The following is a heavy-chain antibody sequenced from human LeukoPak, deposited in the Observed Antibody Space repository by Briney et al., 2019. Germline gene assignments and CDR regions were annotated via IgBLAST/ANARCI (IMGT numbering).Heavy chain of an antibody. CDR3: ARQVVRGRGRYFDY. Sequence: GESLKISCKGSGYRFASEWIGWVRQLPGKGLEWMGIIYPGDSDTRYSPSFQGQVTISADKSISTAYLQWSSLKASDTAMYYCARQVVRGRGRYFDYWGQGTLVTVSS. CDR1: GYRFASEW. D-gene: IGHD3-16*01. V-gene: IGHV5-51*01. J-gene: IGHJ4*02. CDR2: IYPGDSDT.